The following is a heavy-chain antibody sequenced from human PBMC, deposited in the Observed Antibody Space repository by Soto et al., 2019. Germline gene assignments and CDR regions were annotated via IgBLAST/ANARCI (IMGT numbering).Heavy chain of an antibody. CDR1: GFTFNNYG. CDR2: ISSDGSVK. Sequence: QVQLVESGGGVVQPGTSLRLSCAASGFTFNNYGIHWVRQAPGTGLEWVAAISSDGSVKYYADSVKGRLTISRDNSKNTVYLQMHRLRAEDTAVYDCAKDQGIAASQEIDWGQGIMGTVAS. CDR3: AKDQGIAASQEID. D-gene: IGHD6-13*01. V-gene: IGHV3-30*18. J-gene: IGHJ3*01.